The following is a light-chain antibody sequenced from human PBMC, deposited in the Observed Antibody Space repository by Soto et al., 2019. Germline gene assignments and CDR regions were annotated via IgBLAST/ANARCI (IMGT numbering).Light chain of an antibody. V-gene: IGKV3-20*01. CDR2: GAS. CDR1: QSVSSSH. J-gene: IGKJ5*01. CDR3: QQYGSSP. Sequence: EIVLTQSPGTLSLSPGERATLSCRASQSVSSSHLAWYQQKPGQAPSLLIYGASSRATGIPDRFSGSGSGTDFALTISRLEPEDFAVYYCQQYGSSPFGQGTRLEMK.